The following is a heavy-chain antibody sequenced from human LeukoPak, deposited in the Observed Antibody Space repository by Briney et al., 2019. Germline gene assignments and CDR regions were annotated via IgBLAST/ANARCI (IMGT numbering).Heavy chain of an antibody. Sequence: GGSLRLSCAASGFTFSSYAMSWVRQAPGKGLEWVSAISGSGGSTYYADSVKGRFTTSRDNSKNTLYLQMNSLRAEDTAVYYCAKDYDILTGYPYYFDYWGQGTLVTVSS. D-gene: IGHD3-9*01. J-gene: IGHJ4*02. CDR1: GFTFSSYA. CDR2: ISGSGGST. CDR3: AKDYDILTGYPYYFDY. V-gene: IGHV3-23*01.